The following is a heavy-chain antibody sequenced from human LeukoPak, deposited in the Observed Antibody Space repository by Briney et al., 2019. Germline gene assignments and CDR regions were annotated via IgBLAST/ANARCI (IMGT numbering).Heavy chain of an antibody. J-gene: IGHJ4*02. CDR3: ARVSRGNSVGGDY. CDR2: IYYSGST. Sequence: SETLSLTCTVSGGSLSDYYWTWVRQPPGKGLEWIGYIYYSGSTNYNPSLKSRVTISVDTSKTQFSLKLTSVTAADTAMYYCARVSRGNSVGGDYWGQGTLVTVSS. D-gene: IGHD4-23*01. CDR1: GGSLSDYY. V-gene: IGHV4-59*01.